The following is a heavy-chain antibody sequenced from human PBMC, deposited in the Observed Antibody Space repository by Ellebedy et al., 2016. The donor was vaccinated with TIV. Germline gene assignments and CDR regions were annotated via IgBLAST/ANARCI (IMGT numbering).Heavy chain of an antibody. D-gene: IGHD6-19*01. V-gene: IGHV1-3*01. CDR2: INAGNGNT. Sequence: AASVKVSCKASGYTFTNYAMHWVRQAPGERLEWMGWINAGNGNTKYSQKFQGRVTITRDTSARTAYMELSSLRSEDTAVYYCARVKVEQWLVRSDYFDYWGQGTLVTVSS. J-gene: IGHJ4*02. CDR1: GYTFTNYA. CDR3: ARVKVEQWLVRSDYFDY.